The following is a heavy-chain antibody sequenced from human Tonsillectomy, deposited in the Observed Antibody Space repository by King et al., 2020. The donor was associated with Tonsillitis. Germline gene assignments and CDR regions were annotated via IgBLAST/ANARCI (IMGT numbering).Heavy chain of an antibody. V-gene: IGHV3-74*01. CDR2: INCDGSST. J-gene: IGHJ4*02. CDR1: GFTFSSYW. CDR3: ARALGPDY. Sequence: VQLVESGGGLVQPGGSLRLSCGASGFTFSSYWMHWVRQAPGKGLVWVSRINCDGSSTNYADSVKGRFTISRDNAKNTLYLQMNSLRAEDTAVYYCARALGPDYWGQGTLVTVSS.